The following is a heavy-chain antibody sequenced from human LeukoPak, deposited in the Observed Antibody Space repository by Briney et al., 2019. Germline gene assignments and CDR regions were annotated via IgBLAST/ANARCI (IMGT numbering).Heavy chain of an antibody. CDR3: ARYTAMVTDYFDY. CDR1: GGSISSGGYS. CDR2: IYHSGST. V-gene: IGHV4-30-2*01. D-gene: IGHD5-18*01. Sequence: SQTLSLTCAVSGGSISSGGYSWSWIRQPPGKGLEWIGYIYHSGSTYYNPSLKSRVTISVDRSKNQFSLKLSSVTAADTAVYYCARYTAMVTDYFDYWGQGTLVTVSS. J-gene: IGHJ4*02.